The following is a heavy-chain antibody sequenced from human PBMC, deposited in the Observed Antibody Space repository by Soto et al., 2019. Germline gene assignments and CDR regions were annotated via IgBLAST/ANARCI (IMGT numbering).Heavy chain of an antibody. CDR2: FDPEDGET. Sequence: ASVKVSCKVSGYTLTELSMHWVRQAPGKGLEWMGGFDPEDGETIYAQKFQGRVTMTEDTSTDTAYMELSSLRPEDTAVYYCATAARFLEWSEYYFDYWGQGTQVTVSS. CDR3: ATAARFLEWSEYYFDY. V-gene: IGHV1-24*01. J-gene: IGHJ4*02. CDR1: GYTLTELS. D-gene: IGHD3-3*01.